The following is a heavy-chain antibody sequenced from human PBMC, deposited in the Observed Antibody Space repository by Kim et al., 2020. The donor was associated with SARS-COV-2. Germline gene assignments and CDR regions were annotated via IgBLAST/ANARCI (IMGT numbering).Heavy chain of an antibody. Sequence: GGSLRLSCAASGVTFSSYAMSWVRQAPGKGLEWVSAISGSGGSTYYADSVKGRFTISRDNSKNTLYLQMNSLRAEDTAVYYCAKDLNDGYLGWFQHWGQGTLVTVSS. V-gene: IGHV3-23*01. CDR3: AKDLNDGYLGWFQH. CDR2: ISGSGGST. J-gene: IGHJ1*01. D-gene: IGHD5-12*01. CDR1: GVTFSSYA.